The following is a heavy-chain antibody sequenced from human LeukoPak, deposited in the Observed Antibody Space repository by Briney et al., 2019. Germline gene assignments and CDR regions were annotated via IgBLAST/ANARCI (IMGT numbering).Heavy chain of an antibody. Sequence: SETLSLTCTVSGDSISGSSYYWGWIRQPPGKGLEWIGNIYYGGSTYYSPSLKSRVSISVDTSKNQVSLKLSSVTAADPAVYYCARRKGCSGGSCYGDTFDYWGQGTLVTVSS. V-gene: IGHV4-39*07. CDR3: ARRKGCSGGSCYGDTFDY. D-gene: IGHD2-15*01. J-gene: IGHJ4*02. CDR1: GDSISGSSYY. CDR2: IYYGGST.